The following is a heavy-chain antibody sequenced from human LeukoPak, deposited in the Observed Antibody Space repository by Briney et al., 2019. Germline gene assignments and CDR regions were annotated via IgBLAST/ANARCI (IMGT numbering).Heavy chain of an antibody. CDR2: ISSSSSYI. V-gene: IGHV3-21*01. Sequence: PGGSLRLSCAASGFTFSSYSMNWVRQAPGKGLEWVSSISSSSSYIYYADSVKGRFTISRDNAKNSLYLQMNSLRAEDTAVYYCARGEYSSGAYNWFDPWGQGTLVTVSS. D-gene: IGHD6-19*01. J-gene: IGHJ5*02. CDR1: GFTFSSYS. CDR3: ARGEYSSGAYNWFDP.